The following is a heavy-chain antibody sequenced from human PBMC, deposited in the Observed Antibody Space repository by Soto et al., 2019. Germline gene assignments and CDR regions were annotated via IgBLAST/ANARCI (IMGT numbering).Heavy chain of an antibody. D-gene: IGHD2-2*01. V-gene: IGHV3-23*01. J-gene: IGHJ4*02. CDR3: AKQSLGYCSSTSCPNGY. CDR2: ISGSGGST. Sequence: GSLRLSCAASGFTFSSYAMSWVRQAPGKGLEWVSAISGSGGSTYYADSVKGRFTISRNNSKKTLYLQMNSLRAEDTAVYYCAKQSLGYCSSTSCPNGYWGQGTLVTVSS. CDR1: GFTFSSYA.